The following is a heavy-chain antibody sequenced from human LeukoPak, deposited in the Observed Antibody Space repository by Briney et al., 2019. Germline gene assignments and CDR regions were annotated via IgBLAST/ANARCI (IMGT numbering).Heavy chain of an antibody. J-gene: IGHJ6*02. CDR3: ARSYGAFEGATYYYYGMDV. Sequence: ASVKVSCKASGYTFTNYGLSWVRQAPGQGLEWMGWINTNTGNPKSAQGFTERFVFSLDASVSKAYLQISSLKAADTAVYYCARSYGAFEGATYYYYGMDVWGQGTTVTVSS. V-gene: IGHV7-4-1*02. CDR1: GYTFTNYG. CDR2: INTNTGNP. D-gene: IGHD3-10*01.